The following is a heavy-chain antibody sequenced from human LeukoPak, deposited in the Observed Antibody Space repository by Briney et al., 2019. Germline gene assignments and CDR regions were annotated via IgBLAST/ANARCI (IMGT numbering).Heavy chain of an antibody. CDR2: IGAYNGNS. CDR3: ARERGMVREVPSRPDY. CDR1: RYTFISYG. D-gene: IGHD3-10*01. Sequence: ASVKVSCKAFRYTFISYGINWVRQAPGQGLEWMGWIGAYNGNSNSAQKFQGRLTMTTETSTSTAYMELRSLSFDDTAVYYCARERGMVREVPSRPDYWGQGTLVTVSS. J-gene: IGHJ4*02. V-gene: IGHV1-18*01.